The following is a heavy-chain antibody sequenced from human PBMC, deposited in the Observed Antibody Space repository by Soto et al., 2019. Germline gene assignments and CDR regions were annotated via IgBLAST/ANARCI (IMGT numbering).Heavy chain of an antibody. CDR2: ISAYNGDT. CDR1: GYTFTNYG. J-gene: IGHJ5*02. CDR3: ARDTLGTETTAWLDP. V-gene: IGHV1-18*04. D-gene: IGHD1-1*01. Sequence: QVQLVQSGAEVKKPGASVRVSCKASGYTFTNYGISWLRQAPGQGLEWLGRISAYNGDTNFAQKVQGRVTLTTDTSTNTAYMELWSLTSADTAMYYCARDTLGTETTAWLDPWGQGTLVTVSS.